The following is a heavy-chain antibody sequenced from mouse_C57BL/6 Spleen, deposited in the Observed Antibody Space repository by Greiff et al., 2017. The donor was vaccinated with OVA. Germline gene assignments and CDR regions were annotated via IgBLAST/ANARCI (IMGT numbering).Heavy chain of an antibody. CDR1: GYTFTDYY. CDR3: ARRGTAQDY. Sequence: VQLQQSGPELVKPGASVKISCKASGYTFTDYYMNWVKQSHGKSLEWIGDINPNNGGTSYNQKFKGKATLTVDKSSSTAYMELRSLTSEDSAVYYCARRGTAQDYWGQGTTLTVSS. CDR2: INPNNGGT. D-gene: IGHD3-2*02. V-gene: IGHV1-26*01. J-gene: IGHJ2*01.